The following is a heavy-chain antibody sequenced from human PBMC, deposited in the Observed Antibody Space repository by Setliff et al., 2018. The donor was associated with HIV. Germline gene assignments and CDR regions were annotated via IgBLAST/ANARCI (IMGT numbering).Heavy chain of an antibody. V-gene: IGHV7-4-1*02. CDR2: INTNTGNP. D-gene: IGHD3-3*01. CDR3: ARGGTHYDFWSGYRLGYFDL. Sequence: ASVKVSCKASGYSFADYAMNWVRQAPRQGLEWMGYINTNTGNPTYAQGFTGRFVFSFDTSVTTAYLQITGLRTKDTAVYFCARGGTHYDFWSGYRLGYFDLWGRGTLVTVSS. CDR1: GYSFADYA. J-gene: IGHJ2*01.